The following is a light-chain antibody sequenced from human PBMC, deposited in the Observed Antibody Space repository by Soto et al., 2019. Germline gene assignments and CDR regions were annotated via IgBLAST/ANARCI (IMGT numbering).Light chain of an antibody. CDR2: SND. CDR1: RSNIGRNA. Sequence: QSVLTQPPSASGTPGQRVTISCSGSRSNIGRNAVNWYQQLPGTAPQLLIYSNDRRPPGVPDRFSGSKSGTSGSLAISGLQSEDEAEYYCSSWDDSLNGVVFGAGTKHTVL. V-gene: IGLV1-44*01. CDR3: SSWDDSLNGVV. J-gene: IGLJ3*02.